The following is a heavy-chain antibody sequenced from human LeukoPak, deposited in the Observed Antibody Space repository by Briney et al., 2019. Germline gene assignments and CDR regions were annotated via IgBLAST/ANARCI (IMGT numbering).Heavy chain of an antibody. J-gene: IGHJ4*02. CDR2: ISACNGNT. D-gene: IGHD1-26*01. Sequence: ASVKVSCKASGYTFTSYGISWVRQAPGQGLEWMGWISACNGNTNYAQKLQGRVTMTTDTSTSTAYMELRSLRSDDTAVYYCAREFSRVGATKKEWNFDYWGQGTLVTVFS. V-gene: IGHV1-18*01. CDR1: GYTFTSYG. CDR3: AREFSRVGATKKEWNFDY.